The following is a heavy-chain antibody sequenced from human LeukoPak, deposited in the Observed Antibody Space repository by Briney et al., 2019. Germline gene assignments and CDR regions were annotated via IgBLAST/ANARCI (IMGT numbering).Heavy chain of an antibody. CDR1: GFTFSSHW. Sequence: GGSLRLSCAASGFTFSSHWMHWVRQAPGEGLVWVSRVNGPGDWTHYADSVRGRFIISRDNAKNTISLQMNNLRAEDTAVYFCAREVFEGQRQSDAFDVWGQGTMVTVSS. CDR2: VNGPGDWT. V-gene: IGHV3-74*01. D-gene: IGHD6-25*01. CDR3: AREVFEGQRQSDAFDV. J-gene: IGHJ3*01.